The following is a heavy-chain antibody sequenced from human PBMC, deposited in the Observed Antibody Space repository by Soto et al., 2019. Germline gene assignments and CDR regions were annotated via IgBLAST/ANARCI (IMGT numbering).Heavy chain of an antibody. CDR1: GFTFSSYG. V-gene: IGHV3-33*01. CDR2: IWYDGSKK. Sequence: QVQLVESGGGVVQPGRSMRLSCAASGFTFSSYGIQWVRQAPGKGLEWVAVIWYDGSKKYYADSVKGRFTISRDNSKNTLYLQMDSLRAEDTAVYYCARDNTIGGRYFDYWGQGPLVTVSS. D-gene: IGHD3-16*01. CDR3: ARDNTIGGRYFDY. J-gene: IGHJ4*02.